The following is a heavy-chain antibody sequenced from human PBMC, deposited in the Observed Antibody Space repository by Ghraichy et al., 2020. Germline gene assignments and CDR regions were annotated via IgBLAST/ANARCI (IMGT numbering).Heavy chain of an antibody. CDR3: ARDTPANGMDV. V-gene: IGHV4-59*01. J-gene: IGHJ6*02. Sequence: SQTLSLTCTVSGGSISSYYWSWIRQPPGKGLEWIGYIYYSGSTNYNPSLKSRVTISVDTSKNQFSLKLSSVTAADTAVYYCARDTPANGMDVWGQGTTVTVSS. CDR1: GGSISSYY. CDR2: IYYSGST. D-gene: IGHD2-15*01.